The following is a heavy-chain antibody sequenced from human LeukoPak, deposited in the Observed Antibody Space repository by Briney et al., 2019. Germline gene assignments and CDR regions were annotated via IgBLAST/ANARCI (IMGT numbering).Heavy chain of an antibody. J-gene: IGHJ6*03. V-gene: IGHV1-18*01. CDR2: ISTYSGTT. CDR1: GYTFSNSG. CDR3: ARSGGYYFYMNV. D-gene: IGHD1-26*01. Sequence: ASVKVSCKASGYTFSNSGISWVRQAPGQGLEWMGWISTYSGTTNYAHNLQGRLTMTTDTSTSTAYMELRNLKSDDTAVYYCARSGGYYFYMNVWGKGTTVTVSS.